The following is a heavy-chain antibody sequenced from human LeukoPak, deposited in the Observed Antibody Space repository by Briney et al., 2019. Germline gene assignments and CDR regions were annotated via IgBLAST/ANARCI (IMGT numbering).Heavy chain of an antibody. CDR3: AREMGVYSSGYYYVY. J-gene: IGHJ4*02. V-gene: IGHV3-7*01. D-gene: IGHD3-22*01. CDR2: IKQDGSEK. CDR1: GFTFSSYW. Sequence: GGSLRLSCAASGFTFSSYWMSWVRQAPGKGLEWVANIKQDGSEKYYVDSVKGRFTTSRDNAKNSLYLQMNSLRAEDTAVYYCAREMGVYSSGYYYVYWGQGTLVTVSS.